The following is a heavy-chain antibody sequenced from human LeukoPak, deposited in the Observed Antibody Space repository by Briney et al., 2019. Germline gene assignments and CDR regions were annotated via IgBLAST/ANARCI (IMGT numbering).Heavy chain of an antibody. V-gene: IGHV3-11*06. D-gene: IGHD6-19*01. CDR1: GFTFSDYY. CDR2: ISGSSHYT. CDR3: ARAMYSSGRTLDY. Sequence: PGGSLRLSCAASGFTFSDYYMSWIRQAPGEGLEWLSYISGSSHYTNYADSVKGRFTISRDNAKNSLYLQMNSLRVEDTAVYYCARAMYSSGRTLDYWGQGTLVTVSS. J-gene: IGHJ4*02.